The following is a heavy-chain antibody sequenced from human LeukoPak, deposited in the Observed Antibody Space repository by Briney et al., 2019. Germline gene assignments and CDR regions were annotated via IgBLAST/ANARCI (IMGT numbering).Heavy chain of an antibody. Sequence: PSETLSLTCSVSGVSISTYYWIWIRQPPAKGLEWMGFFSYSGSTKYNPSLKSRVTMSVDASKNQFSLKRSSVTAADTAVYYCARMYSGTSYYFDYWGQGTLVTVSS. D-gene: IGHD1-26*01. CDR2: FSYSGST. CDR1: GVSISTYY. V-gene: IGHV4-59*01. CDR3: ARMYSGTSYYFDY. J-gene: IGHJ4*02.